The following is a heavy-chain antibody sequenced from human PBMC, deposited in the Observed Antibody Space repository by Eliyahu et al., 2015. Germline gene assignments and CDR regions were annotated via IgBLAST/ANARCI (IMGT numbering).Heavy chain of an antibody. V-gene: IGHV3-7*04. CDR2: IKQDGSEK. CDR3: ARDRITMVRGVSGMDV. CDR1: GFTFSSYW. D-gene: IGHD3-10*01. J-gene: IGHJ6*02. Sequence: EVQLVESGGXLVQPGGSLRLSCAASGFTFSSYWMSWVRQAPGKGLEWVANIKQDGSEKYYVDSVKGRFTISRDNAKNSLYLQMNSLRAEDTAVYYCARDRITMVRGVSGMDVWGQGTTVTVSS.